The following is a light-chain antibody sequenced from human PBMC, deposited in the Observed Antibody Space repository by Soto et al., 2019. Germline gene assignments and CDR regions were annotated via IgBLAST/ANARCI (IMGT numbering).Light chain of an antibody. CDR1: QSISSN. CDR2: DAS. V-gene: IGKV3-15*01. Sequence: ETVMTQSPSTLSVSPGERATLSCRAGQSISSNLAWFQQKPGQAPRLLSYDASTMATGFPARFSGSGSGTEFTLTISRLEPEDFAVYYCQQYSFSPRTFGQGTRLEIK. J-gene: IGKJ5*01. CDR3: QQYSFSPRT.